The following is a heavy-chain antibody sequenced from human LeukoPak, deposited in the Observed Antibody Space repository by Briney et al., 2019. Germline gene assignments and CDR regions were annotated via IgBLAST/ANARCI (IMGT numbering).Heavy chain of an antibody. CDR2: IRYDGSKS. J-gene: IGHJ4*02. Sequence: GGSLRLSCAASGFTFNSYGMHWVRQAPGKGLEWVAFIRYDGSKSYSADSVKGRFTISRDNAKNSLYLQMNSLRAEDTAVYYCARTRPEYSSYFDYWGQGTLVTVSS. CDR3: ARTRPEYSSYFDY. V-gene: IGHV3-30*02. CDR1: GFTFNSYG. D-gene: IGHD6-6*01.